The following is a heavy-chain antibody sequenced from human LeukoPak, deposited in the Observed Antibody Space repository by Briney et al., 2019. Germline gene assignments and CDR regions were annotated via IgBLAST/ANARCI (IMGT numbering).Heavy chain of an antibody. CDR2: IWYDGSNK. Sequence: GGSLRLSCAASGFTFSSYGMHWVRQAPGKGLEWVAVIWYDGSNKYYADSVKGRFTISRDNSKNTLYLQMNSLRAEDTAVYYCARSIAVADAFDIWGQGTMVTVSS. CDR1: GFTFSSYG. V-gene: IGHV3-33*01. D-gene: IGHD6-19*01. CDR3: ARSIAVADAFDI. J-gene: IGHJ3*02.